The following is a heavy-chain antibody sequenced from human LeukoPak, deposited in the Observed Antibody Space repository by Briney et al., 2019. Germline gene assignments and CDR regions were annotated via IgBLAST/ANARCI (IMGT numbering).Heavy chain of an antibody. CDR1: GASISSYY. CDR2: IYYSGNT. D-gene: IGHD6-13*01. J-gene: IGHJ4*02. CDR3: ASGPYPAAGTDHQFDY. V-gene: IGHV4-59*01. Sequence: PSEILSLTCTVSGASISSYYWSWIRQPPGKGLEWIGYIYYSGNTNFNPSLNNPSLKSRVTISVDASKNQFSLKLSSMTAADTAVYYCASGPYPAAGTDHQFDYWGQGTLVTVSS.